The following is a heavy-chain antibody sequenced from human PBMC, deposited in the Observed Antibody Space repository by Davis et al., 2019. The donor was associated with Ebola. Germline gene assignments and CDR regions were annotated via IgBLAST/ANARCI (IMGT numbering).Heavy chain of an antibody. CDR2: IYSGDST. CDR1: GFTVSSNY. V-gene: IGHV3-66*02. J-gene: IGHJ4*02. D-gene: IGHD3-10*01. Sequence: GESLKISCAASGFTVSSNYMSWVRQAPGKGLEWVSVIYSGDSTYYADSVKGRFTISRDNSKNTLYLQMNSLRPEDTAVYYCARDPGILRLVGDYYFDYWGQGTLVTVSS. CDR3: ARDPGILRLVGDYYFDY.